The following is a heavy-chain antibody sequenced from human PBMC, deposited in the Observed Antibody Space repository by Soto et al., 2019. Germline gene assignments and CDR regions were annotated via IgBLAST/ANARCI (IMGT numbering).Heavy chain of an antibody. Sequence: QMQLVESGGGVVQPGRSLRLSCAASGFTFSRYGMHWVRQAPGKGLEWVAVISYDGGDKHYADSVKGRFTISRDNSKNTLYLQMNSLRAEDRAVYYCGKDADQGAASYYFDHWGQGTLVTVSS. V-gene: IGHV3-30*18. CDR2: ISYDGGDK. D-gene: IGHD6-25*01. J-gene: IGHJ4*02. CDR3: GKDADQGAASYYFDH. CDR1: GFTFSRYG.